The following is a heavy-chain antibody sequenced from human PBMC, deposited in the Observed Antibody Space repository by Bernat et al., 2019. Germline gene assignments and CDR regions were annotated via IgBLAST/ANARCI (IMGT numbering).Heavy chain of an antibody. Sequence: EVQLVEFGGGLVQPGGSLRLSCAASGFTLRSYWMHWVRQAPGKGLVVVSRINSDGSSTSYADSVKGRFTISRDNAKNTLYLQMNSLRAEDTAVYYCARAPPPDFWSGYLPREFDYWGQGTLVTVSS. J-gene: IGHJ4*02. D-gene: IGHD3-3*01. CDR1: GFTLRSYW. CDR3: ARAPPPDFWSGYLPREFDY. CDR2: INSDGSST. V-gene: IGHV3-74*01.